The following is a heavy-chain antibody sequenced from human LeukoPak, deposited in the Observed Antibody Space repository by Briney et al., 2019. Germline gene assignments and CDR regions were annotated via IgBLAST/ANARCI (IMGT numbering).Heavy chain of an antibody. D-gene: IGHD4-11*01. CDR2: FKTKYHQV. J-gene: IGHJ4*02. V-gene: IGHV3-23*05. CDR3: ARSVPDYTRFDY. Sequence: GGSLRLSCAASGFTFSSYAMSWVRQAPGKGLEWVSTFKTKYHQVYYAESVRGRFTISTDNSRNTVFLQMNSLRADDTALYYCARSVPDYTRFDYWGQGALVTVSS. CDR1: GFTFSSYA.